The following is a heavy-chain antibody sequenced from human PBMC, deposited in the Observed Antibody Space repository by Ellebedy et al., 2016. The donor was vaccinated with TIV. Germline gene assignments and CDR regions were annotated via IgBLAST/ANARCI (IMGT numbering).Heavy chain of an antibody. CDR3: ATGGCTSTSCYNGKDFYF. J-gene: IGHJ4*02. CDR1: GFTFGSYA. CDR2: ISGSDSST. D-gene: IGHD2-2*02. V-gene: IGHV3-23*01. Sequence: GESLKISXGGYGFTFGSYAMSWVRQAPGKGLEWVSRISGSDSSTNYADSVKGRFTISRDNSKNTLYLQMNSLRAEDTAVYYCATGGCTSTSCYNGKDFYFWGQGTLVTVSS.